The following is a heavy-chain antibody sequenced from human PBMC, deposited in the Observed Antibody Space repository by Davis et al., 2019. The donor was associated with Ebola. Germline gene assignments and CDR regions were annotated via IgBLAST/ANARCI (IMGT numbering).Heavy chain of an antibody. J-gene: IGHJ4*02. CDR3: ARGRGVVVPAASIRLGWNLGIDY. V-gene: IGHV4-34*01. Sequence: MPSETLSLTCAVYGGSFSGYYWSWIRQPPGKGLEWIGEINHSGSTNYNPSLKSRVTISVDASKNQFSLKLSSVTAADTAVYYCARGRGVVVPAASIRLGWNLGIDYWGQGTLVTVSS. D-gene: IGHD2-2*01. CDR2: INHSGST. CDR1: GGSFSGYY.